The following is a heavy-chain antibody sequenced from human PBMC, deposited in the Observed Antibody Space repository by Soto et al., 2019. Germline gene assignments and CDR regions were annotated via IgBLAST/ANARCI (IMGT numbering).Heavy chain of an antibody. Sequence: PGGSLRLSCAASGFTFSSYAMSWVPQAPGKGLEWVSAISGSGGSTYYADSVKGRFTISRDNSKNTLYLQMNSLRAEDTAVYYCAKDDGYYYDSSGYSLWGQGTLVTVSS. V-gene: IGHV3-23*01. CDR2: ISGSGGST. CDR3: AKDDGYYYDSSGYSL. CDR1: GFTFSSYA. J-gene: IGHJ4*02. D-gene: IGHD3-22*01.